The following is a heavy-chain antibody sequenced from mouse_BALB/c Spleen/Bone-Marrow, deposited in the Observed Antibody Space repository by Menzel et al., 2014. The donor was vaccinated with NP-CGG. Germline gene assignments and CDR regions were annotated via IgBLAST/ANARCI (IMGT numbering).Heavy chain of an antibody. Sequence: QVQLKQSGPGLVAPSQSLSITCTVSGLSLTSYGVHWVRQPPGKGLEWLGVIWAGGSTNYNSALMSRLSISKDNSKSQVFLKMNSLQTDDTAMYYCARDRGPPYWGQGTLVTVSA. CDR3: ARDRGPPY. CDR2: IWAGGST. J-gene: IGHJ3*01. CDR1: GLSLTSYG. V-gene: IGHV2-9*02. D-gene: IGHD3-1*01.